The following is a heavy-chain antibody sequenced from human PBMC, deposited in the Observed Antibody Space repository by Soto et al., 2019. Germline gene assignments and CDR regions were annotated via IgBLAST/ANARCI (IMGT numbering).Heavy chain of an antibody. D-gene: IGHD4-17*01. CDR3: ARSHAYGAYEAYFGY. CDR2: IIPIFGTA. J-gene: IGHJ4*02. V-gene: IGHV1-69*06. Sequence: GASVKVSCKASGGTFSSYAISWVRQPPGQGLEWMGGIIPIFGTANYAQKFQGRVTITADKSTSTAYMELSSLRSEDTAVYYCARSHAYGAYEAYFGYWGQGTLVTVSS. CDR1: GGTFSSYA.